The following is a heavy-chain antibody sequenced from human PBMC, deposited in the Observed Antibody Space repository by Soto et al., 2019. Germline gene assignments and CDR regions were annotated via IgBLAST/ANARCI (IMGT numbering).Heavy chain of an antibody. CDR3: ARDAHFIAAAGMSYFDY. CDR1: GFTFSSYA. V-gene: IGHV3-30-3*01. D-gene: IGHD6-13*01. CDR2: ISYDGSNK. Sequence: QVQLVESGGGVVQPGRSLRLSCAASGFTFSSYAMHWVRQAPGKGLEWVAVISYDGSNKYYADSVKGRFTISRDNSKNTLYLQMNSLRAEDTAVYYCARDAHFIAAAGMSYFDYWGQGTLVTVSS. J-gene: IGHJ4*02.